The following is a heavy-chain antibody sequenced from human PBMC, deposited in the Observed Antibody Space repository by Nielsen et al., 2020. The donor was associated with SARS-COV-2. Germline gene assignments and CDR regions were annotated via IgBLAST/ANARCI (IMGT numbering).Heavy chain of an antibody. CDR1: GFTFDDYG. Sequence: GESLKISCAASGFTFDDYGMSWVRQAPGKGLEWVSGINWNDGSTGYADSVKGRFTISRDNAKNSLYLQMNSLRAEDTALYYCAAGSRAAAGGFYYWGQGTLVTVSS. CDR2: INWNDGST. V-gene: IGHV3-20*04. CDR3: AAGSRAAAGGFYY. D-gene: IGHD6-13*01. J-gene: IGHJ4*02.